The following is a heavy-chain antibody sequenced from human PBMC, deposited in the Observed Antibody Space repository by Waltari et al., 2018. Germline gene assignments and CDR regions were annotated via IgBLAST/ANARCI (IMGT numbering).Heavy chain of an antibody. CDR1: GYTVFAYP. V-gene: IGHV1-3*01. Sequence: QVQLVQSGAEMKKPGASVTLSCKASGYTVFAYPIHWVRQAPGQTLEEMGWITGNDHTKYSQRFQGRVTITRDRSASTTYMDLSTLRSEDTAVYYGASGRERSYGSANYYQLDYWGQGTLVTVSS. CDR3: ASGRERSYGSANYYQLDY. CDR2: ITGNDHT. D-gene: IGHD3-10*01. J-gene: IGHJ4*02.